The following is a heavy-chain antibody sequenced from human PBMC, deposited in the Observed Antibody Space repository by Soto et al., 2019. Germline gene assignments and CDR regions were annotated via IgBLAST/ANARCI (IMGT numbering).Heavy chain of an antibody. CDR1: GFTVSSNY. CDR2: IYSGGST. V-gene: IGHV3-66*01. Sequence: GGSLRLSCAASGFTVSSNYMSWVRQAPGKGLEWVSVIYSGGSTYYADSVKGRFTISRDNSKNTLYLQMNSLRAEDTAVYYCARTTVTTFRLIYFDYWGQGTLVTVSS. D-gene: IGHD4-17*01. CDR3: ARTTVTTFRLIYFDY. J-gene: IGHJ4*02.